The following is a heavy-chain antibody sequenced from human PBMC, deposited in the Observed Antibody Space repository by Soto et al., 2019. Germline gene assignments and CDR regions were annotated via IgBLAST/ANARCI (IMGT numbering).Heavy chain of an antibody. CDR2: IYYSGST. V-gene: IGHV4-39*01. CDR1: GGSISSSSYY. J-gene: IGHJ4*02. Sequence: QLQLQESGPGLVKPSETLSLTCTVSGGSISSSSYYWGWIRQPPGKGLEWIGSIYYSGSTYYNPSLKSRVTISVDTSKHQFSLKLSSVTAADTAVYYCATKEMATITYWGQGTLVTVSS. D-gene: IGHD5-12*01. CDR3: ATKEMATITY.